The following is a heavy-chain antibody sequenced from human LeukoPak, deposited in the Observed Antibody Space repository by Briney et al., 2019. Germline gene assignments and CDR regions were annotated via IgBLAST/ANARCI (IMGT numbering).Heavy chain of an antibody. CDR2: IYSGGNT. Sequence: GGSLRLSCAASGFTVDSNYLSWVRQATGEGVEWVSTIYSGGNTYYAASVIRRFTISRDFSNNTVFLHINSLRAEDTSMYYCARGDYSVYYDYFDYWGQGALVTVSS. CDR1: GFTVDSNY. J-gene: IGHJ4*02. V-gene: IGHV3-53*01. D-gene: IGHD3-22*01. CDR3: ARGDYSVYYDYFDY.